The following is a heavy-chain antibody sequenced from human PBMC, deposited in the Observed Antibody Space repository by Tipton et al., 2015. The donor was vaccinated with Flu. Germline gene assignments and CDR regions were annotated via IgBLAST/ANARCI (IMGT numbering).Heavy chain of an antibody. V-gene: IGHV1-8*01. J-gene: IGHJ4*02. Sequence: QSGPEVKKPGASVKVSCKASGYTFTNYDINWVRQATGQGLEWMGWMSPNTGNTGYAQKFQGRVTMTRDTSISTAFMELSSLRSEDTAEYYCARVPPFNNWNDESDYWGQGTLVTVSS. CDR2: MSPNTGNT. CDR3: ARVPPFNNWNDESDY. CDR1: GYTFTNYD. D-gene: IGHD1-20*01.